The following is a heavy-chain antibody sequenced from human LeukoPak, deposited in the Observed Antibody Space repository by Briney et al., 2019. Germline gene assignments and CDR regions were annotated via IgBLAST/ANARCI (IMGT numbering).Heavy chain of an antibody. D-gene: IGHD2-15*01. J-gene: IGHJ4*02. CDR1: GYSENFYG. V-gene: IGHV1-18*01. Sequence: ASVTVSFKTSGYSENFYGITWVRQVAGQGLEWMGWISAQHGQTEYAPNSQDRVTMTTDTYTNTAYMELRSLRSDDTAVYYCAKGVGYCSGGSCQQFDYWGQGTLVTVSS. CDR3: AKGVGYCSGGSCQQFDY. CDR2: ISAQHGQT.